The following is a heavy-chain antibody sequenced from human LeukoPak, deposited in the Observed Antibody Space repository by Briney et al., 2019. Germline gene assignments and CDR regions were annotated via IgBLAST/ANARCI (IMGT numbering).Heavy chain of an antibody. D-gene: IGHD3-3*01. Sequence: ASVKVSCKASGYTFTGYYMHWMRQAPGQGLEWMGWINPNSGGTNYAQKFQGRVTMTRDTSISTAYMELSRLKSDDTAVYSCARGDFWSGSSDYWGQGTLVTVSS. CDR1: GYTFTGYY. J-gene: IGHJ4*02. V-gene: IGHV1-2*02. CDR3: ARGDFWSGSSDY. CDR2: INPNSGGT.